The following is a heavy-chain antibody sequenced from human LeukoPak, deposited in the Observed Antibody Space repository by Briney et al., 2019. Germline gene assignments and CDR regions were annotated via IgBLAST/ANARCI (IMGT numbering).Heavy chain of an antibody. V-gene: IGHV3-48*01. CDR1: GFTFSSYS. Sequence: GGSLRLSCAASGFTFSSYSMNWVRQAPGKGLEWVSYISSSSSTIYYADSVKGRFTISRDNAKTSLYLQMNSLRAEDTAVYYCARREDPNYDFWSGYMDVWGKGTTVTVSS. CDR3: ARREDPNYDFWSGYMDV. CDR2: ISSSSSTI. J-gene: IGHJ6*03. D-gene: IGHD3-3*01.